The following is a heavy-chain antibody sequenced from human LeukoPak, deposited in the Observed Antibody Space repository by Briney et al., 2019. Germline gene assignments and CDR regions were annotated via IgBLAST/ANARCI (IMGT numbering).Heavy chain of an antibody. CDR1: GGSFSGYY. V-gene: IGHV4-34*01. D-gene: IGHD3-10*01. J-gene: IGHJ5*02. CDR3: ARDAAVTMVRGVIRVSWFDP. CDR2: INHSGST. Sequence: SETLSLTCAVYGGSFSGYYWSWIRQPPGKGLEWIGEINHSGSTNYNPSLKSRVTISVDTSKNQSSLKLSSVTAADTAVYYCARDAAVTMVRGVIRVSWFDPWGQGTLVTVSS.